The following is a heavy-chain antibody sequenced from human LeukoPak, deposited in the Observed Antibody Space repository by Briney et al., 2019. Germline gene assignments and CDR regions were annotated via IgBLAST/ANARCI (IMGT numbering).Heavy chain of an antibody. CDR1: GFTFDDYA. CDR2: ISWNSGSI. Sequence: GRSLRLSCAASGFTFDDYAMHWVRQAPGKGLEWVSGISWNSGSIGYADSVKGRFTISRDNAKNSLYLQMNSLRAGDTALYYCAKDPSSGWSGIFDYWGQGTLVTVSS. V-gene: IGHV3-9*01. D-gene: IGHD6-19*01. J-gene: IGHJ4*02. CDR3: AKDPSSGWSGIFDY.